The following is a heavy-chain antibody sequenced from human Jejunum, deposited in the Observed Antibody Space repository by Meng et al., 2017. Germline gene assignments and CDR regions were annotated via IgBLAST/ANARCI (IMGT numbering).Heavy chain of an antibody. D-gene: IGHD5-24*01. CDR1: GYTLNGFY. CDR2: INTNTGGT. J-gene: IGHJ4*02. V-gene: IGHV1-2*06. Sequence: QVQMEQSGAEVRKPRASVKVSCRASGYTLNGFYMHWVRQAPGQGLEWMGRINTNTGGTNYAQNFKGRVTLTRDTSTVYMEVNRLRSDETAVYYFACRSYNYDDYFDFWGRGTLVTVSS. CDR3: ACRSYNYDDYFDF.